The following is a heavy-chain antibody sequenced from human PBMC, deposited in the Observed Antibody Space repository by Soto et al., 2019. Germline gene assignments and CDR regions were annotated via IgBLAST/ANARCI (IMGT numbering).Heavy chain of an antibody. Sequence: GGSLRLSCAASGFTFSSYAMSWVRQAPGKGLEWVSAISGSGGSTYYADSVKGRFTISRDNSKNTLYLQMNSLRAEDTAVYYCAKALYYYDSSGYCFDYWGQGTQVTVSS. CDR2: ISGSGGST. J-gene: IGHJ4*02. D-gene: IGHD3-22*01. V-gene: IGHV3-23*01. CDR1: GFTFSSYA. CDR3: AKALYYYDSSGYCFDY.